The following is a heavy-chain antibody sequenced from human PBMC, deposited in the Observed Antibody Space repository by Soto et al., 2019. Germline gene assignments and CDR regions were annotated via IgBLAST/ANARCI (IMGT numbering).Heavy chain of an antibody. Sequence: ASVKVSCKASGYTFTGYYMHWVRQAPGQGLEWMGWINPNSGGTNYAQKFQGWVTMTRDTSISTAYVELSRLRSDDTAVYYCARGDTAMANYYYYGMDVWGQGTTVTVYS. CDR1: GYTFTGYY. D-gene: IGHD5-18*01. CDR2: INPNSGGT. J-gene: IGHJ6*02. V-gene: IGHV1-2*04. CDR3: ARGDTAMANYYYYGMDV.